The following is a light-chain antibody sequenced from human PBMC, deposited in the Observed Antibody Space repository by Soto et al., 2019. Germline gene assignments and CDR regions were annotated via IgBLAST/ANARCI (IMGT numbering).Light chain of an antibody. Sequence: QSVLTQPPSVSAAPGQKVTISCSGSTSNIGNNFVSWYQQLPGTAPKLLIYEINKRPSGIPDRFSGSKSGTSATLGITGLQTGDEADYYCGTWDSSLSAHVFGTGTKVTVL. J-gene: IGLJ1*01. V-gene: IGLV1-51*02. CDR1: TSNIGNNF. CDR2: EIN. CDR3: GTWDSSLSAHV.